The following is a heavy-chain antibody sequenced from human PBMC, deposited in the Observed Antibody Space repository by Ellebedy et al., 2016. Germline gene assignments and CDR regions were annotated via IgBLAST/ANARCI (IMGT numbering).Heavy chain of an antibody. CDR3: ASALQSYQGDYGLFDL. CDR2: ISGSGGST. D-gene: IGHD4-17*01. CDR1: GFTFSSYA. Sequence: GGSLRLSCAASGFTFSSYAMSWVRQAPGKGLEWVSAISGSGGSTYYADSVKGRFTISRDNSKNTLYLQMNSLRAEDTAVYYCASALQSYQGDYGLFDLWGRGTLVTVSS. V-gene: IGHV3-23*01. J-gene: IGHJ2*01.